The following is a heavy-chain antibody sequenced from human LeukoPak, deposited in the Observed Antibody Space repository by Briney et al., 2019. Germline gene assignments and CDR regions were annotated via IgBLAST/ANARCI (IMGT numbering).Heavy chain of an antibody. CDR1: GFTFSSYA. CDR3: AKAEYSSSSRGGVAFDI. D-gene: IGHD6-6*01. Sequence: GGSLRLSCAASGFTFSSYAMSWVRQAPGKGLEWVSAISGSGGSTYYADSVKGRFTISRDNSKNTLYLQMNSLGAEDTAVYYCAKAEYSSSSRGGVAFDIWGQGTMVTVSS. V-gene: IGHV3-23*01. J-gene: IGHJ3*02. CDR2: ISGSGGST.